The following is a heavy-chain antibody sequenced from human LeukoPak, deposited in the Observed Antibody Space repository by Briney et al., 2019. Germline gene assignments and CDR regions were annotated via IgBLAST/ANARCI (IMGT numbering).Heavy chain of an antibody. V-gene: IGHV3-30*18. J-gene: IGHJ4*02. CDR2: ISYDGSNK. D-gene: IGHD3-10*01. Sequence: GGSLRLSCAASGFTFSSYGMHWVRQAPGKGLEWVAVISYDGSNKYYADSVKGRFTISRDNSKNTLYLQMNSLGAEDTAVYYCAKVKSPLTMARGDLDYWGQGTLVTVSS. CDR1: GFTFSSYG. CDR3: AKVKSPLTMARGDLDY.